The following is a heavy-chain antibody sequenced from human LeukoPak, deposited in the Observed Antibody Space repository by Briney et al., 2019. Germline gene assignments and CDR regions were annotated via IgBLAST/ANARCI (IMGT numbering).Heavy chain of an antibody. D-gene: IGHD6-13*01. V-gene: IGHV4-34*01. CDR1: GGSFSGYH. CDR2: INRSGIT. Sequence: SETLSLTCAAYGGSFSGYHWSWIRQPPGKGLEWIGEINRSGITTYNPSLKSRVTISIDTSKNQFSLNLSSVTAADTAVYYCARAHSIASYYYGVDVWGQGTTVTVSS. CDR3: ARAHSIASYYYGVDV. J-gene: IGHJ6*02.